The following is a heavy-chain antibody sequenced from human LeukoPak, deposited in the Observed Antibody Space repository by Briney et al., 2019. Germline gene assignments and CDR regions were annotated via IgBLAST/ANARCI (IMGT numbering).Heavy chain of an antibody. CDR2: IRHDGSNK. Sequence: PGGSLRLSCGASGFTFSSYGMHWVRQAPGKGLEWVAFIRHDGSNKYYADSVKGRFTISRDNAKNSLFLQMNSLRAEDTAVYYCARVLRYCSGGNCYSGGLGYMDVWGKGTTVTISS. V-gene: IGHV3-30*02. CDR1: GFTFSSYG. J-gene: IGHJ6*03. D-gene: IGHD2-15*01. CDR3: ARVLRYCSGGNCYSGGLGYMDV.